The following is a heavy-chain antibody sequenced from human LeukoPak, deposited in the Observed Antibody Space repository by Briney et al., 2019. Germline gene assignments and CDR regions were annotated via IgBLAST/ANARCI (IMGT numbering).Heavy chain of an antibody. Sequence: SETLPLTCAVSGYSINSGYYWGWIRQPPGKGLEWIGSIYHSGNTYYNPSLKSRVTISVDTSKKHFSLKLSSVTGADTAVYYCARQEPGNWFDPWGQGTLVTVSS. CDR1: GYSINSGYY. CDR3: ARQEPGNWFDP. CDR2: IYHSGNT. D-gene: IGHD1-26*01. V-gene: IGHV4-38-2*01. J-gene: IGHJ5*02.